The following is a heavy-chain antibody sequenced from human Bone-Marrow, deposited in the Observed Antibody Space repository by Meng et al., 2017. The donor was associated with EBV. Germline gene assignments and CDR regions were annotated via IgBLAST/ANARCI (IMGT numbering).Heavy chain of an antibody. D-gene: IGHD2-21*01. V-gene: IGHV3-53*01. CDR3: ARGMAEGGVAREDY. CDR1: GFIVSKNY. Sequence: GRLVEAGGGLVQPGGSLELSCAASGFIVSKNYMSWVRQAPGKGLEWVSVIFDGDNTFHADSVKGRFTISRDNSKNMVYLRMNTLRVDDTAVYYCARGMAEGGVAREDYWGQGTLVTVSS. CDR2: IFDGDNT. J-gene: IGHJ4*02.